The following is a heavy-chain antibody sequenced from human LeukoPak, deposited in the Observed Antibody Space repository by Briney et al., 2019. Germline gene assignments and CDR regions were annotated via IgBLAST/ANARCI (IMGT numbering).Heavy chain of an antibody. V-gene: IGHV4-59*08. CDR3: ASHWRIYCSGGSCPPPC. D-gene: IGHD2-15*01. CDR2: IYYSGST. J-gene: IGHJ4*02. Sequence: SETLSLTCTVSGGSISSYYWSWIRQPPGKGLEWIGYIYYSGSTNYNPSLKSRVTISVDTSKNQFSLKLSSVTAADTAVYYCASHWRIYCSGGSCPPPCWGQGTLVTVSS. CDR1: GGSISSYY.